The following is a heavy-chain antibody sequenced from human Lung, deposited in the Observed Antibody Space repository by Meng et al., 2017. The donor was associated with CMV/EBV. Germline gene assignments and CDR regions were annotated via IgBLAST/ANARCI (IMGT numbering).Heavy chain of an antibody. V-gene: IGHV1-8*01. Sequence: SVKVSXKASGYTFSNYDIIWVRQASGQGLEWVGWMNPNRGNTAYAQKFQGRVTMTRDTSTSIAYMELSSLRSGDTAVYYCARGQVQCSTINCHDYRFSGMDVWGQGXTVTVSS. J-gene: IGHJ6*02. D-gene: IGHD2/OR15-2a*01. CDR3: ARGQVQCSTINCHDYRFSGMDV. CDR1: GYTFSNYD. CDR2: MNPNRGNT.